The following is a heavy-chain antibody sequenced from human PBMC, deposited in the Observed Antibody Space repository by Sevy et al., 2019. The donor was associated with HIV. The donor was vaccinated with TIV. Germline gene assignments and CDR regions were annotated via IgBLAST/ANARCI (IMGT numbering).Heavy chain of an antibody. CDR2: INSDGTTT. D-gene: IGHD2-2*01. CDR1: GFTFSNHW. V-gene: IGHV3-74*01. CDR3: ARDTSYSTSS. J-gene: IGHJ4*02. Sequence: GGSLRLSCSASGFTFSNHWMHWVRQVPGKGLVWVSYINSDGTTTTYADSVKGRFTISRDNAKNTPYLQMNSLGAEDTAVYYCARDTSYSTSSWGQGTLVTVSS.